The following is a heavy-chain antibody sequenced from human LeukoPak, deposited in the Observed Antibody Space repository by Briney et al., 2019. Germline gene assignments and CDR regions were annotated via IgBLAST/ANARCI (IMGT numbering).Heavy chain of an antibody. J-gene: IGHJ4*02. Sequence: GGSLRLSCAASGFTFSSYGMHWVRQAPGKGLEWVAFIRYDGSNKYYADSVKGRLTISRDNSKNTLYLQMNSLRAEDTAVYYCARVDYSNHYYFDYWGQGTLVTVSS. CDR1: GFTFSSYG. V-gene: IGHV3-30*02. D-gene: IGHD4-11*01. CDR3: ARVDYSNHYYFDY. CDR2: IRYDGSNK.